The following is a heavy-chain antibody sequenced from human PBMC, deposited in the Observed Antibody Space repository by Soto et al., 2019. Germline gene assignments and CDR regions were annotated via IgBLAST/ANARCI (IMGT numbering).Heavy chain of an antibody. Sequence: QVQLVESGGGVVQPGRSLRLSCAASGFTFSSYGMHWVRQAPGKGLEWVAVIWYDGSNKYYADSVKGRFTISRDNSKNTLYLQMNSLRAEDTAVYYCARVKGGFYGDYWGNTASHLDYWGQGTLVTVSS. CDR2: IWYDGSNK. D-gene: IGHD4-17*01. CDR3: ARVKGGFYGDYWGNTASHLDY. CDR1: GFTFSSYG. J-gene: IGHJ4*02. V-gene: IGHV3-33*01.